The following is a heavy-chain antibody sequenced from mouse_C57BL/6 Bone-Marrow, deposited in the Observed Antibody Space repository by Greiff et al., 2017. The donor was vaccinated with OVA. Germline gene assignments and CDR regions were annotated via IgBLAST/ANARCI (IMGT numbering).Heavy chain of an antibody. J-gene: IGHJ3*01. V-gene: IGHV3-6*01. Sequence: EVQRVESGPGLVKPSQSLSLTCSVTGYSITSGYYWNWIRQFPGNKLEWMGYISYDGSNNYNPSLKNRISITRDTSKNQFFLKLNSVTTEDTATYYCAREGSSYPFAYWGQGTLVTVSA. CDR3: AREGSSYPFAY. D-gene: IGHD1-1*01. CDR1: GYSITSGYY. CDR2: ISYDGSN.